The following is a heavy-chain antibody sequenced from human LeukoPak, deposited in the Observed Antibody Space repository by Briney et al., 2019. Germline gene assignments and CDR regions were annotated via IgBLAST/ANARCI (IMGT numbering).Heavy chain of an antibody. D-gene: IGHD4-23*01. CDR2: IYHSGTT. J-gene: IGHJ4*02. CDR3: ASGTPTVVTPPYFDY. V-gene: IGHV4-38-2*01. CDR1: GDSISTGYY. Sequence: SETLSLTCAVSGDSISTGYYWGWIRQPPGKGLEWIGSIYHSGTTYYNPSLKSRVTISVDTSKNQFSLKLSSVTAADTAVYYCASGTPTVVTPPYFDYWGQGTLVTVSS.